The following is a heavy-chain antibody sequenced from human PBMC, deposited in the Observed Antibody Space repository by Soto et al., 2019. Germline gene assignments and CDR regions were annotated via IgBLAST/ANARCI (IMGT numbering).Heavy chain of an antibody. CDR3: ARGPSSLTRFDY. D-gene: IGHD2-2*01. V-gene: IGHV3-30-3*01. Sequence: QVQLVESGGGVVQPGRSLRLSCAASGFTFGSYAMHWVRQAPGKGLEWVAVISYDGSNKYYADTVKGRFTISRDNSKTTLYLHMNSLSAEDTAVYYCARGPSSLTRFDYWGRGTLVTVSS. J-gene: IGHJ4*02. CDR2: ISYDGSNK. CDR1: GFTFGSYA.